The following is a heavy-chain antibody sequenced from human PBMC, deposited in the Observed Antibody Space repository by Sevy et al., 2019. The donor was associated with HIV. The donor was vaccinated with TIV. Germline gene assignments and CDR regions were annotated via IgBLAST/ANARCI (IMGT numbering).Heavy chain of an antibody. D-gene: IGHD6-13*01. Sequence: ASVKVSCKASGYTFTSYGISWVRQAPGQGLEWMGWISAYNGNTNYAQKLQGRVTMTTDTSTSKAYMELRSLRSDDTAVYYCARENIENSSSWYSDYWGQGTLVTVSS. CDR1: GYTFTSYG. J-gene: IGHJ4*02. CDR3: ARENIENSSSWYSDY. V-gene: IGHV1-18*01. CDR2: ISAYNGNT.